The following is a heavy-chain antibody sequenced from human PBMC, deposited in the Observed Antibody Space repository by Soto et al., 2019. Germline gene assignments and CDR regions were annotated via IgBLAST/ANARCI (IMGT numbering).Heavy chain of an antibody. CDR2: ISGSGDSR. CDR3: AKDRRIIIWLLLPLYL. Sequence: EVQLLESGGGLAQPGGYLRLSCAASGFTFSSYAMSWLRQAPGKGLAWVATISGSGDSRYYADSVKGRFTISRDNAKNTVYMQMNSLRAEDTASYYCAKDRRIIIWLLLPLYLWGRGTLVTVSS. J-gene: IGHJ2*01. CDR1: GFTFSSYA. D-gene: IGHD2-2*03. V-gene: IGHV3-23*01.